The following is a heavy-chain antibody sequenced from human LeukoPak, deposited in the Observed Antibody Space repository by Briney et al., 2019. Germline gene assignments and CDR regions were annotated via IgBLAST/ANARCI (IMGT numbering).Heavy chain of an antibody. V-gene: IGHV3-49*03. CDR1: GFTFGDYA. CDR2: IRSKAYGGTT. D-gene: IGHD2-15*01. CDR3: TGTPEKDIVVVVAAHY. Sequence: GGSLRLSCTASGFTFGDYAMSWFRQAPGKGLEWVGFIRSKAYGGTTEYAASVKGRFTISRDDSKSIAYLQMNSLKTEDTAVYYCTGTPEKDIVVVVAAHYWGQGTLVTVSS. J-gene: IGHJ4*02.